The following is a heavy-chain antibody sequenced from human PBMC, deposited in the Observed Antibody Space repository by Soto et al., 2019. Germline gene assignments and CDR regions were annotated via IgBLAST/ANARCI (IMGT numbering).Heavy chain of an antibody. CDR3: ARDPGYRGFDFDY. J-gene: IGHJ4*02. CDR1: GFTFSSHA. V-gene: IGHV3-33*01. Sequence: QVQLVESGGGVVQPGRSLRLSCAASGFTFSSHAMHWVRQAPGKGLEWVAVIWYDGSNKYYADSVKGRFTVARDDSKNTLALQMNSLRVEDTAVYYCARDPGYRGFDFDYWGQGTLVTVSS. D-gene: IGHD5-12*01. CDR2: IWYDGSNK.